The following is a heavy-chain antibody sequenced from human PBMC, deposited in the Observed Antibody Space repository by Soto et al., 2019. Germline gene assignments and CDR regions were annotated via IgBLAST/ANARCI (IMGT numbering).Heavy chain of an antibody. CDR3: ARDQAGRGGAYDY. CDR2: INVGNGNT. Sequence: QVHLVQSGAEEKKPGASVKVSCKASGYTFTTSVHWVRQAPGQRLEWMGWINVGNGNTKYSQKFQGRISFTRDTSAITAYMELSSLISEDTAMSYCARDQAGRGGAYDYWGQGTLVTVSS. V-gene: IGHV1-3*05. CDR1: GYTFTTSV. J-gene: IGHJ4*02.